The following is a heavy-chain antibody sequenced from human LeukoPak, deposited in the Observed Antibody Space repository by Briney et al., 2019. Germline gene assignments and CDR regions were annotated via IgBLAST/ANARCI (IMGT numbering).Heavy chain of an antibody. V-gene: IGHV3-49*03. J-gene: IGHJ4*02. Sequence: GGSERLFCTASGFTFGVYLMSWFRQARGRGLEGIGFISGGTTEYAASVKGRFTISRDDSTSIAYLQMNSLTTEDTAVYYCSRGSGWLSVYWGQGTLVTVSS. CDR1: GFTFGVYL. CDR3: SRGSGWLSVY. D-gene: IGHD6-19*01. CDR2: ISGGTT.